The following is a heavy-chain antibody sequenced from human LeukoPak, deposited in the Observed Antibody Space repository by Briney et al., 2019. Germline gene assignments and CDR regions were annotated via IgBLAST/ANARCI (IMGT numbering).Heavy chain of an antibody. Sequence: VSGPTPVNPTQTLTLTCTFSGFSLSTSGVGVGWIRQPPGEALEWLALICWDDDKRYSPSLKSRLTITKDTSKNQVVLTMTNMDPVDTATYYCALSTTVTSSYWYFDLWGRGTLVTVSS. CDR2: ICWDDDK. D-gene: IGHD4-17*01. V-gene: IGHV2-5*02. CDR3: ALSTTVTSSYWYFDL. CDR1: GFSLSTSGVG. J-gene: IGHJ2*01.